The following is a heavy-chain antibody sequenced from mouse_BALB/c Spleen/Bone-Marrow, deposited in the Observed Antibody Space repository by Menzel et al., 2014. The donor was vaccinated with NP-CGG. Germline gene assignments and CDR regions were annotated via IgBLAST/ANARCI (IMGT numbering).Heavy chain of an antibody. CDR1: GFDFSRYW. CDR2: INPDSSTI. D-gene: IGHD1-2*01. J-gene: IGHJ2*01. CDR3: ARQGYYGYSDY. Sequence: EVMLVESGGGLVQPGGSLKLSCAASGFDFSRYWMSWVRQAPGKGLEWIGEINPDSSTINYTPSLKDKFIISRDNAKNTLYLQMRKVRSEDTAIYYCARQGYYGYSDYWGQGTTLTVSS. V-gene: IGHV4-1*02.